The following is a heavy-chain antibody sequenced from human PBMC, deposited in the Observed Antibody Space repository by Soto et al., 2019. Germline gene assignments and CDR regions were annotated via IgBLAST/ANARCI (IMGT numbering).Heavy chain of an antibody. Sequence: QVQLVESGGGVVQPGRSLRLSCAASGFTFSSYGMHWVRQAPGKGLEWVAVISYDGSNKYYADSVKGRFTISRDNSKNTLYLQMHSLRAEDTAVYYCAKDSINGDFWSGPDYWGQGTLVTVSS. CDR3: AKDSINGDFWSGPDY. V-gene: IGHV3-30*18. D-gene: IGHD3-3*01. CDR2: ISYDGSNK. CDR1: GFTFSSYG. J-gene: IGHJ4*02.